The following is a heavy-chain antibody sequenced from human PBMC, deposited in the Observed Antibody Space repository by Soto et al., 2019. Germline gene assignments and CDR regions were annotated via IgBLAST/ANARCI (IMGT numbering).Heavy chain of an antibody. CDR1: GGSISSCGYY. J-gene: IGHJ6*02. CDR2: NYYSGST. Sequence: QVQLQESGPGLVKPSQTLSLTCTVSGGSISSCGYYWSWIRQHPGKGLERIGYNYYSGSTHYNPSLKRRVTISVDTSKNQISLKLSSVTAADTAVYYCARGYCGSTSCYGYYYYYYGMAVWCQGTTVSVSS. V-gene: IGHV4-31*03. CDR3: ARGYCGSTSCYGYYYYYYGMAV. D-gene: IGHD2-2*01.